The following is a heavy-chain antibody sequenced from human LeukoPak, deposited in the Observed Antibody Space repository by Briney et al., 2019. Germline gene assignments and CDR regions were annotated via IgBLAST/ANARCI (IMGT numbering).Heavy chain of an antibody. CDR2: TRNKANSYTT. V-gene: IGHV3-72*01. CDR3: ARDNRGFGERGAFDI. CDR1: GFTFSDHY. J-gene: IGHJ3*02. Sequence: PGGSLRLSCAASGFTFSDHYMDWVRQAPGKGLEWVGRTRNKANSYTTEYAASVKGRFTISRDDSKNSLYLQMNSLKTEDTAVYYCARDNRGFGERGAFDIWGQGTMVTVSS. D-gene: IGHD3-10*01.